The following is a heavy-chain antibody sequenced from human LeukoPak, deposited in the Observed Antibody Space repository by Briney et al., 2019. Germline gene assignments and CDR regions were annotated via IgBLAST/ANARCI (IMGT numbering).Heavy chain of an antibody. V-gene: IGHV5-51*01. CDR1: GYSFTSYW. CDR2: IYTGDSDT. D-gene: IGHD3-22*01. CDR3: ARRLIDYDSSGYYFDY. Sequence: GESLKISCTGSGYSFTSYWIGWVRQMPGKVLDWMGIIYTGDSDTRYSPSFQGQVTISADKSISTAYLQWSSLKASDTAMYYCARRLIDYDSSGYYFDYWGQGTLVTVSS. J-gene: IGHJ4*02.